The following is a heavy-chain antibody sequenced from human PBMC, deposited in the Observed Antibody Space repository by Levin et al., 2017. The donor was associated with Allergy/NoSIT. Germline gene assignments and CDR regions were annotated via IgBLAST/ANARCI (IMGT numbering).Heavy chain of an antibody. CDR3: ARDYDSSSWFDS. V-gene: IGHV1-18*01. CDR1: GDTFTTYG. J-gene: IGHJ5*01. Sequence: ASVKVSCKASGDTFTTYGISWLRQAPGQGLEWVGWISARNGNTNYVQNLQGRVTMTTDTSTSTAYMELRSRRPDDTAVYYCARDYDSSSWFDSWGQGTLVTVSS. CDR2: ISARNGNT. D-gene: IGHD3-22*01.